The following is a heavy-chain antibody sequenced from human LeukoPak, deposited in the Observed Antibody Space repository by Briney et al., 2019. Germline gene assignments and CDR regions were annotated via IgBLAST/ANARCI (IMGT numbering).Heavy chain of an antibody. Sequence: ASVKVSCKASGYTFTSYGISWVRQAPGQGLEWMGWISAYNGNTNYAQKLQGRVTMTTDTSTSTAYMELRSLRSDDTAVYYCARDGWGIQLWFIYGMDVWGQGTTVTVSS. CDR3: ARDGWGIQLWFIYGMDV. V-gene: IGHV1-18*01. CDR2: ISAYNGNT. D-gene: IGHD5-18*01. J-gene: IGHJ6*02. CDR1: GYTFTSYG.